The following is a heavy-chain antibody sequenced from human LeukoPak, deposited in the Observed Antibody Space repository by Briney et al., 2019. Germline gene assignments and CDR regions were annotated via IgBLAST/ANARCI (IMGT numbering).Heavy chain of an antibody. D-gene: IGHD3-3*01. CDR1: GYSISSGYY. J-gene: IGHJ6*03. CDR2: IYHSGST. CDR3: ARGESGYLTLRYYYIDV. Sequence: SETLSLTCTVSGYSISSGYYWGWIRQPPGKWLEWIGSIYHSGSTYYNPSLKSRVTISVDTSKNQFSLKLSSVTAADTAVYYCARGESGYLTLRYYYIDVWGKGTTVTVSS. V-gene: IGHV4-38-2*02.